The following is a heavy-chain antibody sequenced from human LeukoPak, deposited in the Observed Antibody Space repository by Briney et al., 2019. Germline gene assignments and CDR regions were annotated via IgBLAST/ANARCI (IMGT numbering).Heavy chain of an antibody. Sequence: GSLRLSCAASGFTVSSNYMSWVRQPPGKGLEWIGEIYHSGSTNYNPSLKSRVTISVDKSKNQFSLKLSSVTAADTAVYYCAKMIAAAARDDYWGQGTLVTVSS. CDR2: IYHSGST. CDR1: GFTVSSNY. V-gene: IGHV4-4*02. J-gene: IGHJ4*02. CDR3: AKMIAAAARDDY. D-gene: IGHD6-13*01.